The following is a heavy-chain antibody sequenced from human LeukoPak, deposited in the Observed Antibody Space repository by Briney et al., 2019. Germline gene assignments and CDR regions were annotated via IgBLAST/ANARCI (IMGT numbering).Heavy chain of an antibody. Sequence: ASVKVSCKASGGTFSSYAISWVRQAPGQGLEWMGGIIPIFGTVNYAQKFQGRVTITTDESTSTAYMELSSLRSEDTAVYYCASGGGYCSSTSCHSFDYWGQGTLVTVSS. CDR2: IIPIFGTV. J-gene: IGHJ4*02. D-gene: IGHD2-2*01. V-gene: IGHV1-69*05. CDR3: ASGGGYCSSTSCHSFDY. CDR1: GGTFSSYA.